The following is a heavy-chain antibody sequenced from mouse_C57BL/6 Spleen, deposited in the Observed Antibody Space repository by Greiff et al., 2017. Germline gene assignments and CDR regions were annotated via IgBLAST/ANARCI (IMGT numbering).Heavy chain of an antibody. CDR1: GFTFSSYA. CDR2: ISDGGSYT. D-gene: IGHD3-3*01. V-gene: IGHV5-4*01. Sequence: EVKVVESGGGLVKPGGSLKLSCAASGFTFSSYAMSWVRQTPEKRLEWVATISDGGSYTYYPDNVKGRFTISRDNAKNNLYLQMSHLKSEDTAMYYCARDWGRYFDYWGQGTTLTVS. CDR3: ARDWGRYFDY. J-gene: IGHJ2*01.